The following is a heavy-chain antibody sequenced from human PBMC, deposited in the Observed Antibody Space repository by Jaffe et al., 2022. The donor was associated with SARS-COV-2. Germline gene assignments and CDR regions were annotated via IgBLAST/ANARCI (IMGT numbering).Heavy chain of an antibody. CDR3: ARAPSGRFPSGDAFDI. J-gene: IGHJ3*02. Sequence: EVQLVESGGGLVQPGGSLRLSCAASGFTFSRYDMHWVRQPTGKGLEWVSAIGTASDTFYPGSVKGRFTISRDNAKNSLYLQMNSLRAGDTAIYYCARAPSGRFPSGDAFDIWGQGTMVTVSS. D-gene: IGHD3-10*01. CDR2: IGTASDT. V-gene: IGHV3-13*01. CDR1: GFTFSRYD.